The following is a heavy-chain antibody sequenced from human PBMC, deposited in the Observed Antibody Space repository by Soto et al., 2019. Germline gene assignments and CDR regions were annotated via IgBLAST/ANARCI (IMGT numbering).Heavy chain of an antibody. V-gene: IGHV3-66*01. D-gene: IGHD3-3*01. J-gene: IGHJ1*01. CDR3: ARDILGGSYDFSH. CDR2: ISSDDNT. Sequence: EVQLMESGGGLVQPGGSLRLSCAASGFIVNNIFMTWVRQAPGKGLEWLSTISSDDNTYYADSVKGIFTISRDSSKITLYLPMTSLRAEDTAVYHCARDILGGSYDFSHGGQGTLVTVSA. CDR1: GFIVNNIF.